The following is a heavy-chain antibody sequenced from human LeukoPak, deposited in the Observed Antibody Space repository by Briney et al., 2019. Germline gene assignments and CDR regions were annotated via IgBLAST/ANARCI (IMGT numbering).Heavy chain of an antibody. CDR1: GDSINNNNYY. J-gene: IGHJ4*02. D-gene: IGHD5-12*01. CDR2: IYYNGRT. CDR3: ARRKDIVATVFDY. Sequence: SETLSLTCTVSGDSINNNNYYWGWIRQPPGKGLEWIGNIYYNGRTYYNPSLKSRVTISVDTSKNQFSLKLSSVTAADTAVYYCARRKDIVATVFDYWGQGTLVTVSS. V-gene: IGHV4-39*01.